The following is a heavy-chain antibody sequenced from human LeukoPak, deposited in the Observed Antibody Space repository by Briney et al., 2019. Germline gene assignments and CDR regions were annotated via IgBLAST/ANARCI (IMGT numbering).Heavy chain of an antibody. J-gene: IGHJ4*02. D-gene: IGHD5-24*01. CDR1: GYTFTGYY. CDR3: ATERRRPYYFDY. V-gene: IGHV1-2*02. CDR2: INPNSGGT. Sequence: ASVKVSCKASGYTFTGYYMHWVRQAPGQGLEWMGWINPNSGGTNYAQKFQGRVTMARDTSISTAYMELSRLRSDDAAVYYCATERRRPYYFDYWGQGTLVTVSS.